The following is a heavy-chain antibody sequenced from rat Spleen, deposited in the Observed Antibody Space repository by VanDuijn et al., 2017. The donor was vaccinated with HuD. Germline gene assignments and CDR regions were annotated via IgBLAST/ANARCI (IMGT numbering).Heavy chain of an antibody. CDR1: GFSLTSYG. CDR2: ITSGGST. Sequence: QVQLKESGPDLVQPSQTLSLTCTVSGFSLTSYGVSWVRQPPGKGLEWIAAITSGGSTNYNSVLNSRLSISRDTSKSQVFLKMNRLQTEDTATYYCARDLLGGVMDAWGQGASVTVSS. V-gene: IGHV2S8*01. CDR3: ARDLLGGVMDA. J-gene: IGHJ4*01. D-gene: IGHD2-7*01.